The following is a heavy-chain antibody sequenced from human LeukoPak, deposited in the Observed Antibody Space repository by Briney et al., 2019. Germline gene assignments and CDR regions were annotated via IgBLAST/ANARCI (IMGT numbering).Heavy chain of an antibody. V-gene: IGHV3-23*01. CDR2: ISGSGGST. CDR1: GFTFSSYG. D-gene: IGHD3-10*01. J-gene: IGHJ5*02. CDR3: AKDYSKTGYYGSGTYYRPNWFDP. Sequence: GGSLRLSCAASGFTFSSYGMSWVRQAPGKGLEWVSAISGSGGSTYYADSVKGRFTISRDNSKNTLYLQMNSLRAEDTAVYYCAKDYSKTGYYGSGTYYRPNWFDPWGQGTLVTVSS.